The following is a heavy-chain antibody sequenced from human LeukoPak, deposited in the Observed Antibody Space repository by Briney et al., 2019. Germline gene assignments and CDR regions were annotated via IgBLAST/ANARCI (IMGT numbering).Heavy chain of an antibody. D-gene: IGHD2-15*01. V-gene: IGHV3-21*01. CDR3: ARVRYCSGGSCYILDF. CDR2: ISSTSTYI. CDR1: GFTFSSHN. Sequence: PGGPLRLSCATSGFTFSSHNMNWVRQAPGKGLEWVSSISSTSTYIYYADSVKGRFTISRDNAKNALYLQMNSLRAEDTAVYYCARVRYCSGGSCYILDFWGQGTLVTVSS. J-gene: IGHJ4*02.